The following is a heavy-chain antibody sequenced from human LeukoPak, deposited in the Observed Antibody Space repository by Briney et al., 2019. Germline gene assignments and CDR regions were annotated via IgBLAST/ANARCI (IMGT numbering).Heavy chain of an antibody. J-gene: IGHJ6*03. CDR1: GFTFSSYS. CDR3: ARDEFYDAPYYYYMDV. D-gene: IGHD5/OR15-5a*01. V-gene: IGHV3-21*01. CDR2: ISTSSYI. Sequence: PGGSLRLSCAASGFTFSSYSMNWVRQAPGKGLEWVSFISTSSYIYYADSLKGRFTISRDNAKNSLYLEMNSLRAEDTAVYYCARDEFYDAPYYYYMDVWGKGTTVTISS.